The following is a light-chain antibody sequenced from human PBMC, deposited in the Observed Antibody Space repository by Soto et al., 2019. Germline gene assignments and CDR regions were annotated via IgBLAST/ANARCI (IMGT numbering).Light chain of an antibody. CDR1: QSVSTN. J-gene: IGKJ3*01. V-gene: IGKV3-15*01. CDR2: STS. Sequence: EILMTQSPSTLSVSPGERATLSCRASQSVSTNLAWYQQKPGQAPRLLIYSTSTRATGVPARFSGSGSGTEFYLTISSLQYEDFAVYYCQQYSNWQGRTFGPGTKVDIK. CDR3: QQYSNWQGRT.